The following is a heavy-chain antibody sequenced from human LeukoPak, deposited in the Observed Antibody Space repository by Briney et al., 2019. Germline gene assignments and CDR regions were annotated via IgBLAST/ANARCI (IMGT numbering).Heavy chain of an antibody. CDR2: TWYRSNWYN. Sequence: SQTLSLTCGISGDSVSSNSATWDWIRQSPSRGLEWLGRTWYRSNWYNDSALSVRSRMTTNPDTSKNQFSLHLHSVTPEDTAVYYCARSIQHFDYWGQGILVTVSS. J-gene: IGHJ4*02. V-gene: IGHV6-1*01. D-gene: IGHD2-21*01. CDR3: ARSIQHFDY. CDR1: GDSVSSNSAT.